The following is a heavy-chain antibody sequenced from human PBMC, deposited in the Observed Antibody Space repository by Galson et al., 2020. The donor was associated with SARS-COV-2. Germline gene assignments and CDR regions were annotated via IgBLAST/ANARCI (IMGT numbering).Heavy chain of an antibody. J-gene: IGHJ4*02. CDR3: ARDVRFGESGDY. CDR2: IWYDGSNK. V-gene: IGHV3-33*01. D-gene: IGHD3-10*01. CDR1: GFTFSSYG. Sequence: QLGESLKISCAASGFTFSSYGMHWVRQAPGKGLEWVAVIWYDGSNKYYADSVKGRFTISRDNSKNTLYLQMNSLRAEDTAVYYCARDVRFGESGDYWGQGTLVTVSS.